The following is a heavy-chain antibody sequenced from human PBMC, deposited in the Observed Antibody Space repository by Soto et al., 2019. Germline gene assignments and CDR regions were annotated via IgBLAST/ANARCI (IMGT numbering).Heavy chain of an antibody. CDR1: GGSISNYY. CDR2: IYTSGST. D-gene: IGHD2-2*01. Sequence: QVQLQESGPGLVKPSETLSLTCTVSGGSISNYYWTWIRQPAGKGLEWIGRIYTSGSTNYNPSLKSRVTMSVDTSKRQFSLKLSSVTAADTAIYYCASRYCSSTACYGYLEYWGHGNLVTVSS. J-gene: IGHJ4*01. V-gene: IGHV4-4*07. CDR3: ASRYCSSTACYGYLEY.